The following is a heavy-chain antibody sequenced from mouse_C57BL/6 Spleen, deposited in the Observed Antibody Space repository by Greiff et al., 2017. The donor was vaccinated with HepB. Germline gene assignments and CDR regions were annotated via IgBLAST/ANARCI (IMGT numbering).Heavy chain of an antibody. CDR3: AREGSTEGFAY. V-gene: IGHV1-55*01. CDR2: IYPGSGST. J-gene: IGHJ3*01. CDR1: GYTFTSYW. Sequence: VQLQQPGAELVKPGASVQLSCKASGYTFTSYWITWVKQWPGQGLEWIGDIYPGSGSTNYNEKFKSKATLTGDTSSSTAYMQRSSLTSDDSAVYYCAREGSTEGFAYWGQGTLVTVSA.